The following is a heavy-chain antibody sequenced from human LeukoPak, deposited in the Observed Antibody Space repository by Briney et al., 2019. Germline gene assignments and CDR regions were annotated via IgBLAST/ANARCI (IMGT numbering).Heavy chain of an antibody. CDR2: IYHSGST. D-gene: IGHD1-14*01. J-gene: IGHJ4*02. V-gene: IGHV4-38-2*01. CDR1: GYSISSGYY. CDR3: ARLELTDIDY. Sequence: TSETLSLTCAVSGYSISSGYYWGWIRQPPGKGLEWIGSIYHSGSTYYNPSLKSRVTISVDTSKNQFSLKLSSVTAADTAVYYCARLELTDIDYWGQGTLVTVSS.